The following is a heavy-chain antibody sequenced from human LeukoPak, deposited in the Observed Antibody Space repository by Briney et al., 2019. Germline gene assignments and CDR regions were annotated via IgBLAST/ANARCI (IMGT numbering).Heavy chain of an antibody. Sequence: GGSLRLSCAASGFAFSRYWMHWVRQVPGKGLEWVSRLNEDGRTTTYADSVQGRVATSRDNNKNTLYLLMYSLRVDDTAVYYCARDLGGRAGSWGQGTLVTVSS. D-gene: IGHD1-26*01. J-gene: IGHJ1*01. V-gene: IGHV3-74*01. CDR1: GFAFSRYW. CDR2: LNEDGRTT. CDR3: ARDLGGRAGS.